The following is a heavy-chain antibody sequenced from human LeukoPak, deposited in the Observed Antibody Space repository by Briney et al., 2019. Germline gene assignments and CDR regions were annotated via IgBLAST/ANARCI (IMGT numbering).Heavy chain of an antibody. Sequence: ASVTVSCKASGYTFTGYYMHWVRQAPGQGLEWMGWINPNSGGTNYAQKFQGWVTMTRDTSISTAYMELRSLRSADTAVYYCARPINTFFDSWSQGTLVTVSS. CDR3: ARPINTFFDS. CDR2: INPNSGGT. CDR1: GYTFTGYY. V-gene: IGHV1-2*04. D-gene: IGHD5-12*01. J-gene: IGHJ4*02.